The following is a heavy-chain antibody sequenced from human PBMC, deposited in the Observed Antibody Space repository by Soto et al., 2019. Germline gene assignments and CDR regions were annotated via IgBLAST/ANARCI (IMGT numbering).Heavy chain of an antibody. J-gene: IGHJ6*02. CDR1: GGSFSGYY. V-gene: IGHV4-34*01. D-gene: IGHD6-19*01. Sequence: QVQLQQWGAGLLKPSETLSLTCAVYGGSFSGYYWSWIRQPPGKGLEWSGEINHRGSTNYNPSLKSRVTISVDTSKNQFSLKLSSVTAADTAVYYCARVGIAVAGTALYYYYYGMDVWGQGTTVTVSS. CDR3: ARVGIAVAGTALYYYYYGMDV. CDR2: INHRGST.